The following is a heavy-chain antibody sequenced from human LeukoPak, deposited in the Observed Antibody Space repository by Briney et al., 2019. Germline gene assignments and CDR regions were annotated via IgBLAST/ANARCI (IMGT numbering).Heavy chain of an antibody. D-gene: IGHD1-1*01. V-gene: IGHV3-30-3*01. CDR2: ISLDGNNE. J-gene: IGHJ4*01. CDR1: GFTFRNYY. CDR3: ARDLSGHWTYDY. Sequence: QPGGSLRLSCAASGFTFRNYYMHWVRQAPGKGLEWVAVISLDGNNEYYADSVKGRFSLSRDNSMNTLYLQLNSLRTEDTAMYYSARDLSGHWTYDYWGQGTLVTVSS.